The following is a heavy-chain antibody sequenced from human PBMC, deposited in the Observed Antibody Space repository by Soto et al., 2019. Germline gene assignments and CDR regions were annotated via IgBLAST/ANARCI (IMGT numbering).Heavy chain of an antibody. D-gene: IGHD3-3*01. Sequence: ASVKVSCKASGYIFTDFGVNWVRQAPGQGLEWLGWISAYNGNRVYAQSFQGRLTVTTDTTRDTSYLELTNLRSDDTAIYYCARGNHILTGWKFWSWGQETLGTVSS. J-gene: IGHJ4*02. CDR1: GYIFTDFG. CDR2: ISAYNGNR. CDR3: ARGNHILTGWKFWS. V-gene: IGHV1-18*01.